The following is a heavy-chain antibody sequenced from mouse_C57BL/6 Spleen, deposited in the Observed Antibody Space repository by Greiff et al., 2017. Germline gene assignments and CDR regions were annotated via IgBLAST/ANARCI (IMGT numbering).Heavy chain of an antibody. CDR3: ARRYDYDGYFDV. CDR1: GYTFTSYW. V-gene: IGHV1-55*01. Sequence: VQLQQPGAELVKPGASVKMSCKASGYTFTSYWITWVKQRPGQGLEWIGDIYPGSGSPNYNEKFKSKATLTVDTSSSTAYMQLSSLTSEDSAVYYCARRYDYDGYFDVWGTGTTVTVSS. J-gene: IGHJ1*03. CDR2: IYPGSGSP. D-gene: IGHD2-4*01.